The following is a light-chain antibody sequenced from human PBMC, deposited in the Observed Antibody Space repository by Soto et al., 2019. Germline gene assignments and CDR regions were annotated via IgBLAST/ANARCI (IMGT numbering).Light chain of an antibody. V-gene: IGKV1-39*01. CDR2: AAS. CDR3: QQSYRAPQT. J-gene: IGKJ1*01. Sequence: DIQMTQSPSSLSASVGDRVTITCRASQSISSYLNWYQQKPGKAPKLLIYAASSLQSGVPSRFSGSGSATDFTLTINSLQPEDFATYFCQQSYRAPQTFGQGTKVDI. CDR1: QSISSY.